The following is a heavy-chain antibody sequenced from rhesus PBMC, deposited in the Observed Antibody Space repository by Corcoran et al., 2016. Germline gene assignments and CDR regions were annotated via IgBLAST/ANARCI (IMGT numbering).Heavy chain of an antibody. D-gene: IGHD5-24*01. CDR3: ATQVGTAPLGY. J-gene: IGHJ4*01. Sequence: EVQLVQSGAEVKKPGASEKISRMASGYPFTAYYLHWGRQAPGKGLEWMGRVDPEDGEAIHAQKFQDRVTITADTSTDTAYMELSSLRSEDTAVYYCATQVGTAPLGYWGQGVLVTVSS. CDR2: VDPEDGEA. CDR1: GYPFTAYY. V-gene: IGHV1-111*02.